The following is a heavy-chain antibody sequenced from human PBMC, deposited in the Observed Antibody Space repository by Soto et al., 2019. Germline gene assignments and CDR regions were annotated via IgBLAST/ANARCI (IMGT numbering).Heavy chain of an antibody. D-gene: IGHD6-13*01. CDR3: ARDSAAASNDAFDI. J-gene: IGHJ3*02. V-gene: IGHV3-48*03. CDR2: ISSSGSTI. Sequence: GGSLRLSCAASGFTFSSYEMNWVRQAPGKGLEWVSYISSSGSTIYYADSVKGRFTISRDNAKNSLYLQMNSLRAEDTAVYYCARDSAAASNDAFDIWGQGTMVTVSS. CDR1: GFTFSSYE.